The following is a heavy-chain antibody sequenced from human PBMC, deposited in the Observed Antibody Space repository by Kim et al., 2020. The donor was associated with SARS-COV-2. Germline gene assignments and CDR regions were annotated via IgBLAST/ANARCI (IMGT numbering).Heavy chain of an antibody. CDR2: ISYDGSNK. CDR1: GFTFSSYG. Sequence: GGSLRLSCAASGFTFSSYGMHWVRQAPGKGLEWVAVISYDGSNKYYADSVKGRFTISRDNSKNTLYLQMNSLRAEDTAVYYCAKDLAAAAVNTPDFDYWGQGTLVTVYS. D-gene: IGHD6-13*01. J-gene: IGHJ4*02. V-gene: IGHV3-30*18. CDR3: AKDLAAAAVNTPDFDY.